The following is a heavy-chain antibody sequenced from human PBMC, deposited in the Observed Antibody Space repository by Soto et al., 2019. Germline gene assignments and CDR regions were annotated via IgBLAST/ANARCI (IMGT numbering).Heavy chain of an antibody. V-gene: IGHV4-59*01. Sequence: QVQLQESGPGLVKPSETLSLTCTVSGGSISSYYWSWIRQPPGKGLEWIGYIYYSGSTNYNPSLKRRGTITVDTCKKQFSLKLSSVTGGDTGVYYCARVRGYSYGYGSFDYWGQGTLVTVSS. CDR2: IYYSGST. CDR1: GGSISSYY. CDR3: ARVRGYSYGYGSFDY. J-gene: IGHJ4*02. D-gene: IGHD5-18*01.